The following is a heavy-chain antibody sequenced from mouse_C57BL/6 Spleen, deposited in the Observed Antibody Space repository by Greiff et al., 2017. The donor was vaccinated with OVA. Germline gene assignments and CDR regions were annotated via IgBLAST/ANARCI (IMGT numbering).Heavy chain of an antibody. Sequence: EVQLVESGGDLVKPGGSLKLSCAASGFTFSSYGMSWVRQTPDKRLEWVATISSGGSYTYYPDSVKGRFTISRDNAKNTLYLQMSSLKSEDTAMYYCARQGITTVYAMDYWGQGTSVTVSS. D-gene: IGHD1-1*01. CDR2: ISSGGSYT. J-gene: IGHJ4*01. CDR1: GFTFSSYG. CDR3: ARQGITTVYAMDY. V-gene: IGHV5-6*01.